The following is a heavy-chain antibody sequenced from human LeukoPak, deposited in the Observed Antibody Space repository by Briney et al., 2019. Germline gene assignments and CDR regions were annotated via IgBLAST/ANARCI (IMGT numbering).Heavy chain of an antibody. CDR3: ARGHDFWSGFNWFDP. CDR2: ISAYNGNT. J-gene: IGHJ5*02. Sequence: ASVKVSCKASGYTFTSYGISWVRQAPGQGLEWMGWISAYNGNTNYAPKLQGRVTMTTDTSTSTAYMELRSLRSDDTAVYYCARGHDFWSGFNWFDPWGQGTLVTVSS. D-gene: IGHD3-3*01. CDR1: GYTFTSYG. V-gene: IGHV1-18*01.